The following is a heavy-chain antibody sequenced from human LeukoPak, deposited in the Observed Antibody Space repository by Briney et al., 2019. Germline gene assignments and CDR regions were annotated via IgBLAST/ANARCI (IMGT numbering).Heavy chain of an antibody. CDR2: IYYSGST. V-gene: IGHV4-59*01. CDR1: GGSISSYY. D-gene: IGHD2-15*01. CDR3: ARGDDIVLFDY. Sequence: SETLSLTCTVSGGSISSYYWSWIRQPPGKGLEWIGYIYYSGSTNCNPSLKSRVTISVDTSKNQFSLKLSSVTAADTAVYYCARGDDIVLFDYWGQGTLVTVSS. J-gene: IGHJ4*02.